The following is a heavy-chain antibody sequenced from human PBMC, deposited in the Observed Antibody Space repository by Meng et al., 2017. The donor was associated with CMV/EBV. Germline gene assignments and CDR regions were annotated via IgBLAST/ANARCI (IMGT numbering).Heavy chain of an antibody. D-gene: IGHD3-3*01. CDR1: GYTLTELS. V-gene: IGHV1-24*01. CDR3: ATVSVGLRFLKWLFAYGMDV. Sequence: ASVKVSCKVSGYTLTELSMHWVRQAPGKGLEWMGGFDPEDGETIYAQKFQGRVTMTEDTSTDTAYMELSSLRSEDTAVYYCATVSVGLRFLKWLFAYGMDVWGQGTTDTVSS. CDR2: FDPEDGET. J-gene: IGHJ6*02.